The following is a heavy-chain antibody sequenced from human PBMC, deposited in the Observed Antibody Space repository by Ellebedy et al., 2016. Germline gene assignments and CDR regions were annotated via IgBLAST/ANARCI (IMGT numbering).Heavy chain of an antibody. Sequence: SETLSLXCAVYGGSFSGYYWSWIRQPPGKGLEWIGEINHSGSTNYNPSLKSRVTISVDTSKNQFFLKLSSVTAADTAVYYCARERSGARSGYYMDVWGKGTTVTVSS. V-gene: IGHV4-34*01. J-gene: IGHJ6*03. D-gene: IGHD3-3*01. CDR2: INHSGST. CDR1: GGSFSGYY. CDR3: ARERSGARSGYYMDV.